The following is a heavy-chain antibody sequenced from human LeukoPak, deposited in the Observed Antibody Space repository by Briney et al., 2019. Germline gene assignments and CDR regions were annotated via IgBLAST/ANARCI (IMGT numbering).Heavy chain of an antibody. CDR1: GLTFSSYA. CDR3: ARSLIAARLQFDY. V-gene: IGHV3-23*01. Sequence: PGGSLRHSCAASGLTFSSYAMSWVRQAPGKGLEWVSVISGSGDSTYYADSVKGRITISRDNSKNTLYLQMNRLRAEDTALYYCARSLIAARLQFDYWGQGTLVTVSS. CDR2: ISGSGDST. D-gene: IGHD6-6*01. J-gene: IGHJ4*01.